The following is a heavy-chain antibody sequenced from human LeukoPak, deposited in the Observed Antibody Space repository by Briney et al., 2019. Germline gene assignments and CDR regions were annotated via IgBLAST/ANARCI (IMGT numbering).Heavy chain of an antibody. CDR3: ARRGGLRYYDSSGYPKPFDY. V-gene: IGHV4-34*01. D-gene: IGHD3-22*01. CDR1: GGSFSGYY. CDR2: INHSGST. Sequence: SETLSLTCAVYGGSFSGYYWSWIRQPPGKGLEWIWEINHSGSTNYNPSLKSRVTISVDTSKNQFSLKLSSVTAADTAVYYCARRGGLRYYDSSGYPKPFDYWGQGTLVTVSS. J-gene: IGHJ4*02.